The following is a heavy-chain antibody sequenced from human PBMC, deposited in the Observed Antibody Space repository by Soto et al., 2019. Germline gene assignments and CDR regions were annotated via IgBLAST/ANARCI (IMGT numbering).Heavy chain of an antibody. CDR2: ISYDGSNK. Sequence: QVQLVESGGGVVQPGRSLRLSCAASGFTFSSYGMHWVRQAPGKGLEWVAVISYDGSNKYYADSVKGRFTISRDNSKNTLYLQMNSLRAEDTAVYYCAKDAWDIVVVVAATPTIGYWGQGTLVTVSS. CDR3: AKDAWDIVVVVAATPTIGY. V-gene: IGHV3-30*18. CDR1: GFTFSSYG. D-gene: IGHD2-15*01. J-gene: IGHJ4*02.